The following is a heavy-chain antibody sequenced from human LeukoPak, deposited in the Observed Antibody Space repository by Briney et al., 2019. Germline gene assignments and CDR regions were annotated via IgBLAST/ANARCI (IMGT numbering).Heavy chain of an antibody. J-gene: IGHJ4*01. Sequence: XYAXSXVRQAPGXGLXWVSAISGSGGSTXYXXSVKGRFTISRXXSXXTLLLQMNSLGAEDTAVYYXXXXXXXXXXXXXDY. CDR2: ISGSGGST. V-gene: IGHV3-23*01. CDR3: XXXXXXXXXXXXDY. CDR1: XYA.